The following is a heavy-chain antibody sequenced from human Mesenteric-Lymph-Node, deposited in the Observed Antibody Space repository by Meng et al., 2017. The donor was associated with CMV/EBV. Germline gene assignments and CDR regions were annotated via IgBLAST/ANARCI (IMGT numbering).Heavy chain of an antibody. CDR2: ISGSGTTI. J-gene: IGHJ4*02. CDR3: ARAVGAIAAYYYYFDH. CDR1: GFTFSSYW. V-gene: IGHV3-48*02. Sequence: ETLSLTCAASGFTFSSYWMHWVRQAPGKGLEWVSYISGSGTTIYDADSVKGRFTISRDNVKNSLYLQMNSLRDEDTAVYYCARAVGAIAAYYYYFDHWGQGTLVTVSS. D-gene: IGHD2-15*01.